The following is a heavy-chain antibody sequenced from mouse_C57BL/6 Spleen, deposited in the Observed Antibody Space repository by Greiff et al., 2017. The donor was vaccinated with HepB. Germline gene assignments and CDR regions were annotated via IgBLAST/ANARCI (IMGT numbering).Heavy chain of an antibody. Sequence: VQLQQPGAELVKPGASVKLSCKASGYTFTSYWMQWVKQRPGQGLEWIGEIDPSDSYTNYNQKFKGKATLTVDTSSSTAYMQLSSLTSEDSAVYYCARGTAQMDYWGQGTSVTVSS. CDR2: IDPSDSYT. J-gene: IGHJ4*01. CDR1: GYTFTSYW. V-gene: IGHV1-50*01. CDR3: ARGTAQMDY. D-gene: IGHD3-2*02.